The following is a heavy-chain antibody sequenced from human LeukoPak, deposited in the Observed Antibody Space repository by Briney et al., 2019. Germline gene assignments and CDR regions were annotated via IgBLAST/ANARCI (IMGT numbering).Heavy chain of an antibody. J-gene: IGHJ4*02. CDR1: GFTFSSYE. CDR3: AKERTSGWDAFDF. D-gene: IGHD6-19*01. Sequence: GGSLRLSCAASGFTFSSYEMNWVRQAPGKGLEWVSYIISSGDTMYYADSVRGRFTSSRDNAKNSLYLQMNSLRAEDTAVYYCAKERTSGWDAFDFWGQGTLVTVSS. CDR2: IISSGDTM. V-gene: IGHV3-48*03.